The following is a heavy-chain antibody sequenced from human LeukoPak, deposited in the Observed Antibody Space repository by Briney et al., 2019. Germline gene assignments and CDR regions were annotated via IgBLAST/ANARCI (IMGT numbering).Heavy chain of an antibody. CDR3: ARSMQQLVHDAFDI. CDR2: IIPILGIA. V-gene: IGHV1-69*04. Sequence: GASVKVSCKASGGTFGSYAISWVRQAPGQGLEWMGRIIPILGIANYAQKFQGRVTITADKSTSTAYMELSSLRSEDTAVYYCARSMQQLVHDAFDIWGQGTMVTVSS. D-gene: IGHD6-13*01. CDR1: GGTFGSYA. J-gene: IGHJ3*02.